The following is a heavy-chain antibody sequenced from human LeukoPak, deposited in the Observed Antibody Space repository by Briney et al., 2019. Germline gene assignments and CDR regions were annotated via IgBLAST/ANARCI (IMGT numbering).Heavy chain of an antibody. CDR1: GFTFSSYG. CDR2: ISYDGSNK. Sequence: GRSLRLSCAASGFTFSSYGMHWVRQAPGKGLEWVAVISYDGSNKYYADSVKGRFTISRDNSKNTLYLQMNSLRAEDTAVYYCAKGPGVDGDYGDYWGQGTLVTVSS. D-gene: IGHD4-17*01. CDR3: AKGPGVDGDYGDY. V-gene: IGHV3-30*18. J-gene: IGHJ4*02.